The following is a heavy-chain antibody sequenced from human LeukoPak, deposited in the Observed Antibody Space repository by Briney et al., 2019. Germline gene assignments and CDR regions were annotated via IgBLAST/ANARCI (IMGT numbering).Heavy chain of an antibody. CDR1: GFTFSSYG. D-gene: IGHD2-21*01. Sequence: GGSLRLSCAASGFTFSSYGMHWVRQAPGKGLEWVAVISYDGSNKYYADSVKGRFTISRDNSKNTLYLQMNSLRAEDTAVYYCARPDIVVVRSYAFDIWGQGTMVTVSS. J-gene: IGHJ3*02. CDR3: ARPDIVVVRSYAFDI. CDR2: ISYDGSNK. V-gene: IGHV3-33*05.